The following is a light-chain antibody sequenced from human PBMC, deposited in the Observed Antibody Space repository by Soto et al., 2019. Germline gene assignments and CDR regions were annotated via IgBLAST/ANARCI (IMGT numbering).Light chain of an antibody. Sequence: DIQMTQSPSTLSASVGDRVTITCRASQSISNWLAWYQQKPGKAPKLLIYKASSLESEVPSRFSGSGSGTEFTLTISSLQPDDFATYYCQQYNTYPVTFGQGTKVEIK. V-gene: IGKV1-5*03. J-gene: IGKJ1*01. CDR2: KAS. CDR1: QSISNW. CDR3: QQYNTYPVT.